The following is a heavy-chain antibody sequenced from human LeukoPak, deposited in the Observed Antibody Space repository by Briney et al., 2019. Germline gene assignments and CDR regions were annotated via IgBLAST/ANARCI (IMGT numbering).Heavy chain of an antibody. V-gene: IGHV3-66*02. CDR3: ASYYLEWLFGWAFDI. CDR1: GFTVSTKY. J-gene: IGHJ3*02. Sequence: GGSLRLSCAASGFTVSTKYMSWVRQAPGKGLEWVSLIYSDGSTYYADSVKGRITISRDNSKNTMYLQMNSLRAEDTAVYYCASYYLEWLFGWAFDIWGQGTMVTVFS. D-gene: IGHD3-3*01. CDR2: IYSDGST.